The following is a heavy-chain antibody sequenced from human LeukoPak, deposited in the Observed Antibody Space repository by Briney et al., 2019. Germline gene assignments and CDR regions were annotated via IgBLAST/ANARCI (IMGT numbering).Heavy chain of an antibody. CDR3: ATPRMVVAATQFDY. CDR1: GGTFSSYA. J-gene: IGHJ4*02. CDR2: IIPIFGTA. D-gene: IGHD2-15*01. Sequence: SVKVSCKASGGTFSSYAISWVRQAPGQGLEWMGGIIPIFGTANYAQKFQGRVTITADESTSTAYMELSSLRSEDTAVYYCATPRMVVAATQFDYWGQGTLVTVSS. V-gene: IGHV1-69*13.